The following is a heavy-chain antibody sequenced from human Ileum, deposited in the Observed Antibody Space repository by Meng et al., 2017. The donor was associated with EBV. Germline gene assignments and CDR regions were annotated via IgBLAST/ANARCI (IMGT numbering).Heavy chain of an antibody. CDR1: GFTFSNYY. J-gene: IGHJ4*02. V-gene: IGHV3-11*01. CDR3: VYSSSFH. CDR2: ISSTGSTT. Sequence: QVAVVASGAGLVKPGGSLRLSCAASGFTFSNYYMNWIRQAPGKGLEWVSFISSTGSTTYYADSVKGRFTVSRDNAKNSLFLQMHSLRAEDTAVYYCVYSSSFHWGQGTLVTVSS. D-gene: IGHD6-13*01.